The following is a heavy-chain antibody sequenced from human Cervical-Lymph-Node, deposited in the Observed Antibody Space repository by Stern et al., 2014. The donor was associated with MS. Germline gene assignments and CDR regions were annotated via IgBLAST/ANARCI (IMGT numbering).Heavy chain of an antibody. CDR3: ASERYTYYDDQRPPGGFDP. CDR1: GITFSHSV. V-gene: IGHV1-58*02. CDR2: VVVFNGDV. J-gene: IGHJ5*02. Sequence: QLVESGPEVKKPGTSVKVSCKASGITFSHSVIQWLRQARGQRPEWIGWVVVFNGDVNYAPRFQERVPITRDMSTSTVYMELRSLKSEDTAIYYCASERYTYYDDQRPPGGFDPWGQGTLVTVSS. D-gene: IGHD5-18*01.